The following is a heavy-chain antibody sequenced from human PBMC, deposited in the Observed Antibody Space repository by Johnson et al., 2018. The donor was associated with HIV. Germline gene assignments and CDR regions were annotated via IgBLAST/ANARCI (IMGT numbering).Heavy chain of an antibody. CDR2: ISWNSGRI. CDR1: GFTVSSNY. Sequence: VQLVESGGGLVKPGGSLRLSCAASGFTVSSNYMSWVRQAPGKGLEWVSVISWNSGRIGYADSVKGRFTISRDNAKNSLYLQMNSLRAEDTALYYCARDNYSSGWYWAFGDAFDIWGQGTMVTVSS. D-gene: IGHD6-19*01. V-gene: IGHV3-9*01. CDR3: ARDNYSSGWYWAFGDAFDI. J-gene: IGHJ3*02.